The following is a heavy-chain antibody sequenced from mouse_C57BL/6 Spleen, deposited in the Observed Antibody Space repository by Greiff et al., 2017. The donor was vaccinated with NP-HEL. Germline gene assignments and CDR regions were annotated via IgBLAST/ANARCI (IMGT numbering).Heavy chain of an antibody. J-gene: IGHJ3*01. CDR2: ISGGGGNT. CDR3: ARQDYYGSSEAWFAY. CDR1: GFTFSSYT. V-gene: IGHV5-9*01. Sequence: DVKLVESGGGLVKPGGSLKLSCAASGFTFSSYTMSWVRQTPEKRLEWVATISGGGGNTYYPDSVKGRFTISRDNAKNTLYLQMSSLRSEDTALYYCARQDYYGSSEAWFAYWGQGTLVTVSA. D-gene: IGHD1-1*01.